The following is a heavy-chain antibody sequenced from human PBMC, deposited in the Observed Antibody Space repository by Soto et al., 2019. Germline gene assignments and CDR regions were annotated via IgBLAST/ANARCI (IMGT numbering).Heavy chain of an antibody. CDR1: GFTFSSYG. CDR3: AKDLNPYSSGWYSLSYYFDY. J-gene: IGHJ4*02. Sequence: GGSLRLSCAASGFTFSSYGMHWVRQAPGKGLEWVAVISYDGSNKYYADSVKGRFTISRDNSKNTLYLQMNSLRAEDTAVYYCAKDLNPYSSGWYSLSYYFDYWGQGTLVTVSS. V-gene: IGHV3-30*18. D-gene: IGHD6-19*01. CDR2: ISYDGSNK.